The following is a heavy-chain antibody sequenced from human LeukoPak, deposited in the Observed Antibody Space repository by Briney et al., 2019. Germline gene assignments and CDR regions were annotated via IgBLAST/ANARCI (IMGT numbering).Heavy chain of an antibody. V-gene: IGHV3-21*01. D-gene: IGHD6-19*01. CDR3: AKQKYSSGWYYFDY. J-gene: IGHJ4*02. CDR1: GFTFSSYS. CDR2: ISSSSSYI. Sequence: AESLTLSCAASGFTFSSYSMNWVRQPPGKGLEWVASISSSSSYIYYADSVKGRFTIYRDNAKNSLYLQMNSLRAEDTAVYYCAKQKYSSGWYYFDYWGQGALVTVSS.